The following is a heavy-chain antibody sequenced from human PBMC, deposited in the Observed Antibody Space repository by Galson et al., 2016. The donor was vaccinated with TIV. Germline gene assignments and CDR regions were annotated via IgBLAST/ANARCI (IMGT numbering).Heavy chain of an antibody. V-gene: IGHV6-1*01. Sequence: CAISGDSVSSNSATWNWIRQSPSRGLEWLGRAYYRSKWYNDYADSVTVRIAIKPDTARYQFSLQLYSVTPEDTAVYYCARGGDSGSDDYYVNWFDPWGQGTLVTVSS. CDR1: GDSVSSNSAT. CDR3: ARGGDSGSDDYYVNWFDP. CDR2: AYYRSKWYN. D-gene: IGHD3-10*01. J-gene: IGHJ5*02.